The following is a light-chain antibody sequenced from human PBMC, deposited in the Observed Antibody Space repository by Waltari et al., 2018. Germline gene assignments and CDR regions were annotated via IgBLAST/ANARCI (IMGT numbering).Light chain of an antibody. Sequence: DIQMTQSPSSLSTSLGDRVTISCRASQSITIYLNWYHQKPGKAPELLIYASSRLQSGVPSRFSGSGSGTDFTLTISSMQPEDFGNYYCQQTDSTPWTFGQGTKVEIK. CDR2: ASS. CDR3: QQTDSTPWT. J-gene: IGKJ1*01. V-gene: IGKV1-39*01. CDR1: QSITIY.